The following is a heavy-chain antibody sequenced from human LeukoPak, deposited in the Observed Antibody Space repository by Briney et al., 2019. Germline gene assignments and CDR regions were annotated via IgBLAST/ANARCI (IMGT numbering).Heavy chain of an antibody. CDR1: GGPVSTGTYY. CDR3: ARRLIPDAFDI. V-gene: IGHV4-61*01. J-gene: IGHJ3*02. D-gene: IGHD6-25*01. CDR2: IYYGGST. Sequence: SETLSLTCTVSGGPVSTGTYYWSWIRQPPGKGLEWVGYIYYGGSTNYNPSLKSRVTISVDTSKNQFSLKLSSVTAADTAVYYCARRLIPDAFDIWGQGTMVTVSS.